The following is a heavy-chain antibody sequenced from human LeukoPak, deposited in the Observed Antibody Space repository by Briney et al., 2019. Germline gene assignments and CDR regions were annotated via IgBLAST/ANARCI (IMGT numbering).Heavy chain of an antibody. CDR1: GGSVSISSHY. J-gene: IGHJ4*02. Sequence: SETLSLTCTVSGGSVSISSHYWGWIRQPPGKGLEWIGSIYYSGSTYYSPSLKSRVTISVDTSKNQFSLKLNSVTAADTAVYYCARYHSGYDDYWGRGTLVTVSS. V-gene: IGHV4-39*07. CDR2: IYYSGST. CDR3: ARYHSGYDDY. D-gene: IGHD5-12*01.